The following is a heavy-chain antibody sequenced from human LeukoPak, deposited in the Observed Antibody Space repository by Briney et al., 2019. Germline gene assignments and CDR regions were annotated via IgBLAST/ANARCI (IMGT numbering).Heavy chain of an antibody. J-gene: IGHJ4*02. D-gene: IGHD3-9*01. V-gene: IGHV3-23*01. CDR1: GFTFNYYA. CDR2: ISGSGAGT. CDR3: AKRWDDILTGFDY. Sequence: GGSLRLSCAASGFTFNYYAMNWVRQAPGKGLEWASAISGSGAGTYYANSVKGRFTISRDNSKNTLYLQMDSLRAEDTAVYYCAKRWDDILTGFDYWGQGTLVTVSS.